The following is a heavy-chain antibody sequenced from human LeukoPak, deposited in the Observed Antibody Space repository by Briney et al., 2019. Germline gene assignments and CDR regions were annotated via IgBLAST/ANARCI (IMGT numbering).Heavy chain of an antibody. CDR2: IKDDGSDK. CDR1: GFTFNRHW. J-gene: IGHJ4*02. Sequence: GGSLRLSCAASGFTFNRHWMTWVRQAPGKGLEWVAHIKDDGSDKWYVDSVKGRFTISRDNAKSSVYLQMNSLSAEDTAVYYCARDGGHWNDLDYWGQGTLVTVSS. V-gene: IGHV3-7*05. D-gene: IGHD1-1*01. CDR3: ARDGGHWNDLDY.